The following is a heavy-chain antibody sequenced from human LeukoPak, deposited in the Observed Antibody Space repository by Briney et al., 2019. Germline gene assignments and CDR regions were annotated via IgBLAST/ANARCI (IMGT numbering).Heavy chain of an antibody. CDR1: GYTFTSYA. V-gene: IGHV1-3*03. J-gene: IGHJ3*02. CDR2: INAGNGNT. CDR3: ARCYYDSSGYYCAAFDI. D-gene: IGHD3-22*01. Sequence: ASVKVSCKASGYTFTSYAMHWVRQAPGQRLEWMGWINAGNGNTKYSQEFQGRVTITRDTSASTAYMELSSLRSEDMAVYYCARCYYDSSGYYCAAFDIWGQGTMVTVSS.